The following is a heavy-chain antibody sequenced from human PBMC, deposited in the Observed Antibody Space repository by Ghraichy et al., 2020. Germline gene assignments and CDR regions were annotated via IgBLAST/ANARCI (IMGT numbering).Heavy chain of an antibody. CDR1: GGSISSGSYY. D-gene: IGHD3-22*01. J-gene: IGHJ4*02. CDR3: ARAGHYYDSSGYLVDYDVYYFDY. CDR2: IYTSGST. Sequence: SQTLSLTCTVSGGSISSGSYYWSWIRQPAGKGLEWIGRIYTSGSTNYNPSLKSRVTISVDTSKNQFSLKLSSVTAADTAVYYCARAGHYYDSSGYLVDYDVYYFDYWGQGTLVTVSS. V-gene: IGHV4-61*02.